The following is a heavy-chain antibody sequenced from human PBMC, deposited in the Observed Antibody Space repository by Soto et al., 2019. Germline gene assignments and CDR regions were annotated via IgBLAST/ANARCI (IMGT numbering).Heavy chain of an antibody. V-gene: IGHV4-39*01. J-gene: IGHJ4*02. CDR2: INYSGRT. Sequence: QLQLQESGPGLVKPSETLSLTCSVSGDSISSSSYYWGWIRQPPGKGLEWIGTINYSGRTYYNPSLKSRVPLAVDPSKNHLPLTVRSVAAEAPALYCRAGLSGDEGPCRGPGLLVSVSS. CDR1: GDSISSSSYY. D-gene: IGHD3-10*02. CDR3: AGLSGDEGPC.